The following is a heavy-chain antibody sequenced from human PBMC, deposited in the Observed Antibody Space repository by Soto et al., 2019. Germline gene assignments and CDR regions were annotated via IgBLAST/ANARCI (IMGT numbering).Heavy chain of an antibody. CDR3: ARGEGYCISTSCPHYYYYGMDV. J-gene: IGHJ6*02. Sequence: QVQLVQSGAEVKKPGSSVKVSCKASGGTFSSYAISWVRQAPGQGLEWMGGIIPIFGTANYAQKFQGRVRITGDESTSTAYMELSSLRSEDTAVYYCARGEGYCISTSCPHYYYYGMDVWGQGTTVTVSS. D-gene: IGHD2-2*01. CDR1: GGTFSSYA. V-gene: IGHV1-69*12. CDR2: IIPIFGTA.